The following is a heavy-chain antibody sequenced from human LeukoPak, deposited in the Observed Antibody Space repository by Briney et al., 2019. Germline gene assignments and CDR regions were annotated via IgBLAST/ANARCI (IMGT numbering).Heavy chain of an antibody. D-gene: IGHD6-13*01. CDR2: IYYSGST. CDR3: AIFPVGIAAAGTLY. V-gene: IGHV4-39*01. CDR1: GDSISSTNYY. J-gene: IGHJ4*02. Sequence: SETLSLTCTVSGDSISSTNYYWGWIRQPPGKGLEWIGSIYYSGSTYYNPSLESRVTISVDTSKNQFSLKLSSVTAADTAVYYCAIFPVGIAAAGTLYWGQGTLVTVSS.